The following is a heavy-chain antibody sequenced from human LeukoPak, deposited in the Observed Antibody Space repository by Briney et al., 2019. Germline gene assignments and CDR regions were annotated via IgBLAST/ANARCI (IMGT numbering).Heavy chain of an antibody. D-gene: IGHD1-1*01. V-gene: IGHV3-48*03. J-gene: IGHJ4*02. Sequence: PGGSLRLSCAASGFTFSSYGMNWVRQAPGKGREWVTYISSGGSTIYYADSVKGGYTIYRDNDKTTLYIEMISLRAEDTAVYYCARDGTGGWNGDYWGQGTLVTVSS. CDR3: ARDGTGGWNGDY. CDR1: GFTFSSYG. CDR2: ISSGGSTI.